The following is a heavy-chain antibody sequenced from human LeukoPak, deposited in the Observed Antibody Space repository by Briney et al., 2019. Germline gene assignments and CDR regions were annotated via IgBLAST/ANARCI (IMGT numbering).Heavy chain of an antibody. CDR1: GYTFTSYY. V-gene: IGHV1-46*01. J-gene: IGHJ4*02. D-gene: IGHD3-16*01. CDR3: ARHRGRGEYSYYFDY. Sequence: ASVTVSCKASGYTFTSYYMHWVRQAPGQGLEWMGVINPSGGSTSYAQKFQGRVTMTRDTSTSTVYMELSSLRSEDTAVYYCARHRGRGEYSYYFDYWGQGTLVTVSS. CDR2: INPSGGST.